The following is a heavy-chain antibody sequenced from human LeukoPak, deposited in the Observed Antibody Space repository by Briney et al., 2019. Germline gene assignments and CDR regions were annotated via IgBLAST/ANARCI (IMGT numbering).Heavy chain of an antibody. CDR2: INPNSGGT. D-gene: IGHD2-2*01. Sequence: ASVKVSCKASGYTFTGYYMHWVRQAPGQGLEWMGWINPNSGGTNYAQKFQGRVTMTRDTSISTAYMELSRLRSDDTAVYYCARARGSLTRTTRYAFDIWGRGTMVTVSS. CDR3: ARARGSLTRTTRYAFDI. J-gene: IGHJ3*02. CDR1: GYTFTGYY. V-gene: IGHV1-2*02.